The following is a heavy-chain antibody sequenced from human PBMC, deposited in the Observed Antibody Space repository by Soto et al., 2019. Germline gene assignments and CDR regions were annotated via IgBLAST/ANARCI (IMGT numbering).Heavy chain of an antibody. CDR2: TYYRSKWYN. Sequence: SQTLSLTCXISGDSVSSNSAAWNWIRQSPSRGLEWLGRTYYRSKWYNDYAVSVKSRITINPDTSKNQFSLQLNSVTPEDTAVYYCARDRNPEYSSSWYAFAFDIWGQGTMVTVSS. J-gene: IGHJ3*02. V-gene: IGHV6-1*01. D-gene: IGHD6-13*01. CDR1: GDSVSSNSAA. CDR3: ARDRNPEYSSSWYAFAFDI.